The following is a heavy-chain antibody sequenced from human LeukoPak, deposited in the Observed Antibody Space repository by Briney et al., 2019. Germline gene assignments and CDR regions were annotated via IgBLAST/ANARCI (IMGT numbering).Heavy chain of an antibody. CDR3: ARGGYSGYDPTYYYYYGMDV. CDR1: GFTLRSYE. CDR2: ISRNGSTI. D-gene: IGHD5-12*01. V-gene: IGHV3-48*03. Sequence: PGGSLRLSCAASGFTLRSYEMKWVRQAPGKGLEWVSHISRNGSTIDYADSVKGRFTISRDNAKNSLYLQMNSLRAEDTAVYYCARGGYSGYDPTYYYYYGMDVWGQGTTVTVSS. J-gene: IGHJ6*02.